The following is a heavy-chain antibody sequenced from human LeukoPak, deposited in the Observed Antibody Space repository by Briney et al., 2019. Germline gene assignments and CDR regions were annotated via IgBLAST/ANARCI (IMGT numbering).Heavy chain of an antibody. Sequence: GGSLRLSCAASGFTFSSYWMGWVRQAPGKGLEWVANIKEDGSGIYYVDSVEGRFTISRDNAKKSLYLQMNSLRAEDTAVYYCARGDTSGYYYRFFDYWGQGTLVTVSS. D-gene: IGHD3-22*01. CDR1: GFTFSSYW. V-gene: IGHV3-7*01. CDR2: IKEDGSGI. J-gene: IGHJ4*02. CDR3: ARGDTSGYYYRFFDY.